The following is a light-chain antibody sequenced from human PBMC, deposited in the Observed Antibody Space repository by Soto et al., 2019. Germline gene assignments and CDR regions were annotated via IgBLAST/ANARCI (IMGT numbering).Light chain of an antibody. J-gene: IGLJ2*01. Sequence: QSALTQPPSASGSPGQSVTISCTGTSSDVGGYNYVSWYQQHPGKAPKLMISEVSKRPSGVPDRFSGSKSGNTASLTVSGLQAGVKTGLYISSFAVNATLVFGGGDKPSFL. V-gene: IGLV2-8*01. CDR1: SSDVGGYNY. CDR3: SSFAVNATLV. CDR2: EVS.